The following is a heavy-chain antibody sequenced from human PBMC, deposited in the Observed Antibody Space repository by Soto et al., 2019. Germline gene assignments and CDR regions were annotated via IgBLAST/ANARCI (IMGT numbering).Heavy chain of an antibody. Sequence: GVLRLSCVASGFTFSDYYMSWIRQAPGKGLEWVSYISSSSSYTNYADSVKGRFTISRDNAKNSLYLQMNSLRAEDTAVYYCARDNYDSSGYYPDYWGQGTLVTVSS. V-gene: IGHV3-11*06. D-gene: IGHD3-22*01. CDR3: ARDNYDSSGYYPDY. CDR1: GFTFSDYY. CDR2: ISSSSSYT. J-gene: IGHJ4*02.